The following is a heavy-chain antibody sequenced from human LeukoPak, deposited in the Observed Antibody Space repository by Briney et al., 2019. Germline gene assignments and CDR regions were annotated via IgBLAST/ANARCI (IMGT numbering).Heavy chain of an antibody. CDR2: IGGSGIRT. V-gene: IGHV3-23*05. J-gene: IGHJ4*02. CDR3: ATYRQVLLPFES. CDR1: GFTFTTYG. D-gene: IGHD2-8*02. Sequence: GGSLRLSCLASGFTFTTYGMNWVRQAPGKGLEWVSGIGGSGIRTYYADSVKGRFTISRDNSKNTVYLQMNSLRAEDTAIYYCATYRQVLLPFESWGQGTLVTVSS.